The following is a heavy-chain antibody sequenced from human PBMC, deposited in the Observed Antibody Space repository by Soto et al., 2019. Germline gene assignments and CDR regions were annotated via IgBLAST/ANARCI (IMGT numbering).Heavy chain of an antibody. V-gene: IGHV1-69*13. CDR1: GGTFSSYA. J-gene: IGHJ4*02. CDR2: IIPNYGTT. CDR3: ARSDIVVVVAAIDY. D-gene: IGHD2-15*01. Sequence: SVKVSCKASGGTFSSYAISWARQAPGQGLEWMGWIIPNYGTTNYAQKLQGRVTMTADASTSTAYMELRSLRSDDTAVYYCARSDIVVVVAAIDYWGQGTLVTVSS.